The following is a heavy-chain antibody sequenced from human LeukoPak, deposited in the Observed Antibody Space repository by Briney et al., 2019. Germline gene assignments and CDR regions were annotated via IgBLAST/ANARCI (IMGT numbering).Heavy chain of an antibody. CDR2: IYYSGST. J-gene: IGHJ5*02. Sequence: PSETLPLTCTVSGGSISSSSYYWGWIRQPPGKGLEWIGSIYYSGSTYYNPSLKSRVTISVDTSKNQFSLKLSSVTAADTAVYYCARVEGSPISGNWFDPWGQGTLVTVSS. D-gene: IGHD3-10*01. V-gene: IGHV4-39*07. CDR1: GGSISSSSYY. CDR3: ARVEGSPISGNWFDP.